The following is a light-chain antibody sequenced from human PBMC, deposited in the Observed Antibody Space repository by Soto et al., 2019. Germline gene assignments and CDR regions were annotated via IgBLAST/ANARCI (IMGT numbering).Light chain of an antibody. Sequence: IVMKQSPATLTVSPGERATLSCRASQTVSSNLAWYQQTPGQAPRLLIYGASTRATGIPARFSGSGSGTEFTLTICSLQSEDFAVYYCQQYNNWPPWTFGQGTKVDI. CDR1: QTVSSN. V-gene: IGKV3-15*01. CDR3: QQYNNWPPWT. J-gene: IGKJ1*01. CDR2: GAS.